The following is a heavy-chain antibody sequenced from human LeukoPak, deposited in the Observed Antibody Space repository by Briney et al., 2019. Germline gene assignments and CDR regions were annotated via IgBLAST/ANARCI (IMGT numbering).Heavy chain of an antibody. CDR2: IYHSGST. J-gene: IGHJ4*02. V-gene: IGHV4-39*07. CDR1: GGSISSSSYY. D-gene: IGHD4-17*01. CDR3: ASITYGDYHY. Sequence: SETLSLTCTASGGSISSSSYYWGWIRQPPGKGLEWIGSIYHSGSTYYNPSLKSRVTISVDTSKNQFSLKLSSVTAADTAVYYCASITYGDYHYWGQGTLVTVSS.